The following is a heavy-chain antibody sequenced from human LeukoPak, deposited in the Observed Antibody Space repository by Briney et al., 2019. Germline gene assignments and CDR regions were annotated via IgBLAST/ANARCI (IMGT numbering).Heavy chain of an antibody. CDR2: ISSSGSTI. V-gene: IGHV3-11*04. D-gene: IGHD1-20*01. CDR3: ARDRITGTTDWFDP. CDR1: GFTFSDYY. Sequence: GGSLRLSCAASGFTFSDYYMSWIRQAPGKGLEWVSYISSSGSTIYYADTVKGRFTISRDNAKNSLYLQMNSLRAEDTAVYYCARDRITGTTDWFDPWGQGTLVTVSS. J-gene: IGHJ5*02.